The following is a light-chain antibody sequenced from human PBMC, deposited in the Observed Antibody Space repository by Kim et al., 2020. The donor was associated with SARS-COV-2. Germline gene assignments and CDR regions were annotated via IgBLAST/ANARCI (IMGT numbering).Light chain of an antibody. CDR3: QAWDST. J-gene: IGLJ2*01. CDR2: QDS. CDR1: KLGDKY. V-gene: IGLV3-1*01. Sequence: ELTQPPSVSVSPGQTASITCSGDKLGDKYACWYQQKPGQSPVLVIYQDSKRPSGIPERFSGSNSGNTATLTISGTQAMDEADYYCQAWDSTFGGGTQLTVL.